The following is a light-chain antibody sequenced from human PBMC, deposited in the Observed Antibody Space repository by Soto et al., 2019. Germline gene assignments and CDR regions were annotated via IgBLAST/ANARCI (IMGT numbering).Light chain of an antibody. CDR1: QSIGSD. V-gene: IGKV3-15*01. Sequence: EIMMTQSPANVSVFPGERATLSCRASQSIGSDLAWYQQKPGQVPRLLIFGASTRATGIPARFSGSGSGTEFTLTISSLQSDDFAVCYCQQDNHWRTFGQGTKVEIK. CDR2: GAS. J-gene: IGKJ1*01. CDR3: QQDNHWRT.